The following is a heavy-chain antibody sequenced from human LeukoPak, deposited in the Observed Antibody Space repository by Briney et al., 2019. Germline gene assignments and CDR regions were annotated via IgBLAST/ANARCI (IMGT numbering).Heavy chain of an antibody. D-gene: IGHD4-17*01. CDR3: ARDLDYGDYGGSGAFDI. V-gene: IGHV4-34*01. CDR2: INHSGST. Sequence: SETLSLTCAVYGGSFSGYYWSWIRQPPGKGLEWIGEINHSGSTNYNPSLKSRVTTSVDTSKNQFSLKLSSVTAADTAVYYCARDLDYGDYGGSGAFDIWGQGTMVTVSS. J-gene: IGHJ3*02. CDR1: GGSFSGYY.